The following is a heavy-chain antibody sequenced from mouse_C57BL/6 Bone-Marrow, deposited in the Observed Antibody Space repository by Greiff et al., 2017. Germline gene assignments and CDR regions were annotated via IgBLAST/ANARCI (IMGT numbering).Heavy chain of an antibody. CDR1: GYTFTSYW. CDR2: IYPGSGST. J-gene: IGHJ2*01. D-gene: IGHD1-1*01. Sequence: QVQLQQPGAELVKPGASVKMSCKASGYTFTSYWITWVKQRPGQGLEWIGDIYPGSGSTSYNEKFKSKATLTVDTSSSTAYMQLSSLTSEDSAVYYCARPARILLRCFDYWGQGTTLTVSS. V-gene: IGHV1-55*01. CDR3: ARPARILLRCFDY.